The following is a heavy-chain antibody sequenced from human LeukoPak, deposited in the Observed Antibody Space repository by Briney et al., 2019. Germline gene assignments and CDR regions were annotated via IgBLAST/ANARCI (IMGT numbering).Heavy chain of an antibody. J-gene: IGHJ5*02. CDR3: AGQEYNWNSVTPTNWFDP. CDR1: GYSFTSYW. V-gene: IGHV5-51*01. Sequence: GESLKISCKGSGYSFTSYWIGWVRQMPGKGLEWMGIIYPGDSDARYSPSFQGQVTISADKSISTAYLQWSSLKASDTAMYYCAGQEYNWNSVTPTNWFDPWGQGTLVTVSS. CDR2: IYPGDSDA. D-gene: IGHD1-7*01.